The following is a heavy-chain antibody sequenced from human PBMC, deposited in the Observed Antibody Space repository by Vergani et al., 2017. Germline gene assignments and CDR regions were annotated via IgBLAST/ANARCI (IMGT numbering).Heavy chain of an antibody. J-gene: IGHJ4*02. V-gene: IGHV4-30-2*01. Sequence: QLQLQESGSGLVKPSQTLSLTCAVPGGPISSGGYSWSWIRQPPGKGLEWIGYIYHSGSTYYNPSLKSRVTISVDRSKNQFSLKLSSVTAADTAVYYCARVRLDYYDSSGYYHYFDYWGQGTLVTVSS. CDR2: IYHSGST. D-gene: IGHD3-22*01. CDR3: ARVRLDYYDSSGYYHYFDY. CDR1: GGPISSGGYS.